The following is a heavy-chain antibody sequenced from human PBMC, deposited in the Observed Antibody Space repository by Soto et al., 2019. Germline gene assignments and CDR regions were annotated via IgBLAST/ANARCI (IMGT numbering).Heavy chain of an antibody. CDR3: ARHVYDYIWGSYRSLWFDP. CDR1: GGSISSYY. Sequence: PSETLSLTCTVSGGSISSYYWSWIRQPPWKGLEWIGYIYYSGSTNYNPSLKSRVTISVDTSKNQFSLKLSSVTAADTAVYYCARHVYDYIWGSYRSLWFDPWGQGTLVTVSS. V-gene: IGHV4-59*08. CDR2: IYYSGST. J-gene: IGHJ5*02. D-gene: IGHD3-16*02.